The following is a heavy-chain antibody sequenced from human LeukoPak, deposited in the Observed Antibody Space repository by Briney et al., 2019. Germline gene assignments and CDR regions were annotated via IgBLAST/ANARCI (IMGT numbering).Heavy chain of an antibody. CDR3: AKEDCSGGSCYRASYGTDV. J-gene: IGHJ6*02. D-gene: IGHD2-15*01. CDR2: ISGSGGST. CDR1: GFTFSSYA. Sequence: GGSLRLSCAASGFTFSSYAMSWVRQAPGKGLEWVSAISGSGGSTYYADSVKGRFTISRDNSKNTLYLQMNSLRAEDTAVYYCAKEDCSGGSCYRASYGTDVWGQGTTVTVSS. V-gene: IGHV3-23*01.